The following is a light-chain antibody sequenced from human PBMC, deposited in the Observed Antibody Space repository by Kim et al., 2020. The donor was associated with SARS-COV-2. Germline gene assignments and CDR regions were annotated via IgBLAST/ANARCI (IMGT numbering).Light chain of an antibody. J-gene: IGKJ4*01. CDR3: QQYNKWVT. V-gene: IGKV3-15*01. CDR2: GAS. Sequence: EIVMTQSPVTLSVSPGERATLSCRASESVSSKLAWYQQKPGQAPRLLIYGASTRATGIPARFSGSGSGTEFTLTISSLQSEDFAVYYCQQYNKWVTFGGGTKVDIK. CDR1: ESVSSK.